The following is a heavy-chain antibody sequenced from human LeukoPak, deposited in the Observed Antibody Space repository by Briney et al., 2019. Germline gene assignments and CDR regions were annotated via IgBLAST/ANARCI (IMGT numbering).Heavy chain of an antibody. Sequence: ASVKVSCKASGYTSTSYGISWVRQAPGQGLEWMGWISAYNGNTNYAQKLQGRVTMTTDTSTSTAYMELRSLRSDDTAVYYCAREAYDFWTSSMDVWGQGTTVTVSS. V-gene: IGHV1-18*01. J-gene: IGHJ6*02. CDR1: GYTSTSYG. CDR3: AREAYDFWTSSMDV. D-gene: IGHD3-3*01. CDR2: ISAYNGNT.